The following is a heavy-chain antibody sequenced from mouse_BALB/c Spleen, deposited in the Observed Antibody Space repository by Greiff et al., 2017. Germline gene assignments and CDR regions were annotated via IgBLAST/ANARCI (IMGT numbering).Heavy chain of an antibody. V-gene: IGHV2-9*02. CDR2: IWAGGST. CDR3: ARKAASTAPWFAY. J-gene: IGHJ3*01. CDR1: GFSLTSYG. D-gene: IGHD1-2*01. Sequence: VKLMESGPGLVAPSQSLSITCTVSGFSLTSYGVHWVRQPPGKGLEWLGVIWAGGSTNYNSALMSRLSISKDNSKSQVFLKMNSLQTDDTAMYYCARKAASTAPWFAYWGKGTLVTVSA.